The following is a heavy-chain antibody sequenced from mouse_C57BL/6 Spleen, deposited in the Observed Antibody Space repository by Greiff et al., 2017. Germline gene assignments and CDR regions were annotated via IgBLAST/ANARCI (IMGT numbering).Heavy chain of an antibody. CDR2: IRSKSNNYAT. D-gene: IGHD2-5*01. CDR3: VRHVSNYVLTNAMDY. V-gene: IGHV10-1*01. CDR1: GFSFNTYA. Sequence: EVKLVESGGGLVQPKGSLKLSCAASGFSFNTYAMNWVRQAPGKGLEWVARIRSKSNNYATYYADSVKDRFTISRDDSESMLYLQMNNLKTEDTAMYYCVRHVSNYVLTNAMDYWGQGTSGTVSS. J-gene: IGHJ4*01.